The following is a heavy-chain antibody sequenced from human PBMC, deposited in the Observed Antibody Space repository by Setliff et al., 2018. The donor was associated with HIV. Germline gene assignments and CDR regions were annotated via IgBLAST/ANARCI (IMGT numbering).Heavy chain of an antibody. CDR2: IYRSGST. Sequence: SETLSLTCAVSGFSISSGFYWAWIRQPPGEGLEWVGSIYRSGSTYYNPSLKSRVTISVDTSKNQFSLKLTSVTAADTAVYYCARREWLPMPGAFDIWGQGTMVTASS. CDR1: GFSISSGFY. D-gene: IGHD3-3*01. V-gene: IGHV4-38-2*01. CDR3: ARREWLPMPGAFDI. J-gene: IGHJ3*02.